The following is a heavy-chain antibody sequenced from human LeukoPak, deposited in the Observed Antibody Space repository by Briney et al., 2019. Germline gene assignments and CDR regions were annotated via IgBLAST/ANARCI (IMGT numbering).Heavy chain of an antibody. Sequence: SETLSLTCAVYGGSFSGYYCSWIRQPPGKGLEWIGEINHSGSTNYNPPLKSRVTISVDTSKNQFSLKLSSVTAADTAVYYCARGKRGYSSSWYDYWGQGTLVTVSS. CDR3: ARGKRGYSSSWYDY. V-gene: IGHV4-34*01. CDR1: GGSFSGYY. J-gene: IGHJ4*02. CDR2: INHSGST. D-gene: IGHD6-13*01.